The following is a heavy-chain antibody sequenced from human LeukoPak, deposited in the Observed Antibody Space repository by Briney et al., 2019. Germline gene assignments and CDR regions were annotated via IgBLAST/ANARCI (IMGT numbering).Heavy chain of an antibody. CDR2: INPNSGGT. CDR1: GYTFTGYY. CDR3: ARDLGGDYGDYVEDYYYYYMDV. J-gene: IGHJ6*03. V-gene: IGHV1-2*02. Sequence: ASVKVSCKASGYTFTGYYMHWVRQAPGQGLEWMGWINPNSGGTNYAQKFQGRVTMTRDTSISTAYMELSRLRSDDTAVYYCARDLGGDYGDYVEDYYYYYMDVWGKGTTVTVS. D-gene: IGHD4-17*01.